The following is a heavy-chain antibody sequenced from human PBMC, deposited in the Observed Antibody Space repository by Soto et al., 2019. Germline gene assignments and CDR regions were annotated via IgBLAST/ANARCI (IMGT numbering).Heavy chain of an antibody. CDR2: ISHLENT. CDR1: GASISYGGFS. J-gene: IGHJ5*01. V-gene: IGHV4-30-2*01. CDR3: GNGAGYDLFYY. Sequence: TWSVTCIGSGASISYGGFSWCCIRLATGKGLEWIGYISHLENTYFHPSFKSRLTMSIDRRRNQFSLNLSSVTAADMAVYYCGNGAGYDLFYYWARRVPVTVSA. D-gene: IGHD5-12*01.